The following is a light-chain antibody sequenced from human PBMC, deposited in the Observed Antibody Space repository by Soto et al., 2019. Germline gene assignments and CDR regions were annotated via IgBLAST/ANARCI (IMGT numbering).Light chain of an antibody. CDR1: SSDVGAYNY. J-gene: IGLJ2*01. CDR3: SSYTSSSTHVV. CDR2: DVN. Sequence: QSALTQPASVSGSPGQSITISCTGTSSDVGAYNYVSWYQQHPGKAPKLMIYDVNNRPSGVSNRFSGSKSGNTASLTISGLQAEDEADYYCSSYTSSSTHVVFGGGTKVTVL. V-gene: IGLV2-14*01.